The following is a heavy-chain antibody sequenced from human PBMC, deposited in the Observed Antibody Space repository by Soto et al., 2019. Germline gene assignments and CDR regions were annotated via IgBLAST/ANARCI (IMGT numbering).Heavy chain of an antibody. CDR1: GGTFSSYA. CDR3: AFGGVAVAGETFDF. Sequence: GASVKVSCKASGGTFSSYAISWMRQAPGQGLEWMGGSIPIFGTADYAQKFQGRGTITADEATSTAYMELSRRRSGDRAGCDCAFGGVAVAGETFDFWGQGTMVTVSS. V-gene: IGHV1-69*13. CDR2: SIPIFGTA. J-gene: IGHJ3*01. D-gene: IGHD6-19*01.